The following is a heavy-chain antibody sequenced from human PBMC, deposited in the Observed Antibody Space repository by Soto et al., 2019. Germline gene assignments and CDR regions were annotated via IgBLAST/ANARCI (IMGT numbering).Heavy chain of an antibody. V-gene: IGHV4-59*01. Sequence: HVQLQESGPGLVKPSETLSLSCTVSGGSISRYYWSWIRQPPGKGLEWIGHIYYSGSTNYNPSLRGRVXXXVXPSKNQFSLKLRSVTAADTAVYFCARDSYYDGSGYFDDTFDMWGQGTMVTVSS. CDR3: ARDSYYDGSGYFDDTFDM. J-gene: IGHJ3*02. D-gene: IGHD3-22*01. CDR1: GGSISRYY. CDR2: IYYSGST.